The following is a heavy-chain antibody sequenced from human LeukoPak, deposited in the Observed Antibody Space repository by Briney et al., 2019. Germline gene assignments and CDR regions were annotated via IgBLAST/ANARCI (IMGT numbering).Heavy chain of an antibody. CDR1: GYTFTNYG. CDR3: ARVDIVATPREYYYYMDV. D-gene: IGHD5-12*01. J-gene: IGHJ6*03. V-gene: IGHV7-4-1*02. Sequence: ASVKVSCKASGYTFTNYGMNWVRQAPGQGLEWMGWINTNTGNPTYAQGFTGRFVFSLDTSVSTAYLQISSLKAEDTAVYYCARVDIVATPREYYYYMDVWGKGTTVTVSS. CDR2: INTNTGNP.